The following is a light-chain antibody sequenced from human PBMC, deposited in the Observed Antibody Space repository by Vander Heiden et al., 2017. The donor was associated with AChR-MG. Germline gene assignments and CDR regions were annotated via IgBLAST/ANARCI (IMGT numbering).Light chain of an antibody. Sequence: QSVLTQPPSSSGTPGQRVTISCSGSSAEIGNKPVNWYKQVPGTAPKLLINSHNQRPSGVPDRFSGSKSGTPASLAISGLRPDDEADYFCAVWDDSLNVWLFGGGTRLTVL. CDR3: AVWDDSLNVWL. J-gene: IGLJ3*02. CDR1: SAEIGNKP. V-gene: IGLV1-44*01. CDR2: SHN.